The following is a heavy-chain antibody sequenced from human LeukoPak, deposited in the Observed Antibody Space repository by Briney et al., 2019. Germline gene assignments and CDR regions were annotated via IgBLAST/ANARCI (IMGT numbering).Heavy chain of an antibody. Sequence: SGPTLVNPTQTLTXTCTFSGFSLSTSGVGVGWIRQPPGKALVWLALIYWSDHKRYSPSLKNRLTITKDTSKNQVVLTMTNMDPVDTATYHCARIPSIFSLDVFDIWGQGTMVTVSS. J-gene: IGHJ3*02. CDR1: GFSLSTSGVG. V-gene: IGHV2-5*01. D-gene: IGHD3-9*01. CDR3: ARIPSIFSLDVFDI. CDR2: IYWSDHK.